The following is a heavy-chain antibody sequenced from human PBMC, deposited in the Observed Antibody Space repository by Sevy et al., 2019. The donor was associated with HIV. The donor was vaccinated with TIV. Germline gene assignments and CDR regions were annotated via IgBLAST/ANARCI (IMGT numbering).Heavy chain of an antibody. CDR2: IYYSGST. V-gene: IGHV4-31*03. J-gene: IGHJ5*02. CDR1: GGSISSGGYY. D-gene: IGHD1-26*01. CDR3: ARDRGGGSSGGDWFDP. Sequence: SETLSLTCTVSGGSISSGGYYWSWIRQHPGKGLEWIGYIYYSGSTYYNPSLKSRVTISVDTSKNQFCLKLSSVTAADTAGYYCARDRGGGSSGGDWFDPWGQGTLVTVSS.